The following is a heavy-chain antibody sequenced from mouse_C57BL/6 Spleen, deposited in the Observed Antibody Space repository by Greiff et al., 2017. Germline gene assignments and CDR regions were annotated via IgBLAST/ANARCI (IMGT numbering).Heavy chain of an antibody. CDR3: ARGDYYI. D-gene: IGHD2-12*01. CDR1: GYTFTSYT. CDR2: INPSSGYT. Sequence: VQLQQSGAELARPGASVKMSCKASGYTFTSYTMHWVKQRPGQGLEWIGYINPSSGYTKYNQKFKDKATLTADKSSRTAYMQLSSLTSEDAAVYYCARGDYYIWGQGTLVTVSA. V-gene: IGHV1-4*01. J-gene: IGHJ3*01.